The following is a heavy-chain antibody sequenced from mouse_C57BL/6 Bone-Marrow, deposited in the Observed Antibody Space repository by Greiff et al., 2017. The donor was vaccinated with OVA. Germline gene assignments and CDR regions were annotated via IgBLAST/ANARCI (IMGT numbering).Heavy chain of an antibody. J-gene: IGHJ3*01. D-gene: IGHD2-4*01. CDR2: ISSGGSYT. CDR1: GFTFSSYG. Sequence: EVKLVESGGDLVKPGGSLKLSCAASGFTFSSYGMSWVRQTPDKRLEWVATISSGGSYTYYPDSVKGRFTIHRYTAKDTLYLQMRSLKSEDKAMYYCERHEGPYEYDSYWGQGTLVTVSA. CDR3: ERHEGPYEYDSY. V-gene: IGHV5-6*02.